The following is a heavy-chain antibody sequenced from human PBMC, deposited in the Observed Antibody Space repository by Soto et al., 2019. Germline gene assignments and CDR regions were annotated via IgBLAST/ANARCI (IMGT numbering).Heavy chain of an antibody. CDR1: GYNFTRYG. V-gene: IGHV1-18*01. CDR2: ISAYNGNT. Sequence: ASVKVSCKASGYNFTRYGISWVRQAPGQGLQWMGWISAYNGNTKYAQKVQGRVTMTTDTSTSTAYMELRSLRSDDTAVYYCARANYFESSGPFDYWGPGTLVTVSS. CDR3: ARANYFESSGPFDY. D-gene: IGHD3-22*01. J-gene: IGHJ4*02.